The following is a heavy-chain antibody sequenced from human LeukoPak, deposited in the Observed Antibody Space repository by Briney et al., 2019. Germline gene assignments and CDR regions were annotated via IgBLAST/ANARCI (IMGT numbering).Heavy chain of an antibody. D-gene: IGHD3-10*01. CDR1: GGSISSRSYY. CDR3: ARITMVRGATFDY. Sequence: SETLSLTCTVSGGSISSRSYYWGWIRQPPGKGLEWIGTIYYSGSTYYNPSLKSRVTISVDTSKNQFSLKLSSVTAADTAVYYCARITMVRGATFDYWGQGTLVTVSS. CDR2: IYYSGST. J-gene: IGHJ4*02. V-gene: IGHV4-39*07.